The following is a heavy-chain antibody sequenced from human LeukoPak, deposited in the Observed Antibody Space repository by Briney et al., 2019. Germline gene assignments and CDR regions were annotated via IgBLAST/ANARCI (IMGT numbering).Heavy chain of an antibody. CDR1: GFTFSSYS. D-gene: IGHD6-13*01. CDR3: ARERTGYSSSWSHYYYYGMDV. J-gene: IGHJ6*02. Sequence: GGSLRLSCAASGFTFSSYSMNWVRQAPGKGLEWVSSISNSSSYIYYADSVKGRFIISRDNAKNSLYLQMNSLRAEDTAVYYCARERTGYSSSWSHYYYYGMDVWGQGTTVTVSS. CDR2: ISNSSSYI. V-gene: IGHV3-21*01.